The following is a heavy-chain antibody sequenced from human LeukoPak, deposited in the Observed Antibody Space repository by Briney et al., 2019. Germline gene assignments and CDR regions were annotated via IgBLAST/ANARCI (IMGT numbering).Heavy chain of an antibody. V-gene: IGHV3-23*01. J-gene: IGHJ4*02. CDR3: AKIWSPITMVRGVIDY. Sequence: PGGSLRLSCAASGFTFNNYGMSWVRQAPGKGLEWVSGISGSGGNTYYRDSVKGRFTISRDNFKNTLHLQMNSLRAEDTAVYYCAKIWSPITMVRGVIDYWGQGTLVTVSS. D-gene: IGHD3-10*01. CDR1: GFTFNNYG. CDR2: ISGSGGNT.